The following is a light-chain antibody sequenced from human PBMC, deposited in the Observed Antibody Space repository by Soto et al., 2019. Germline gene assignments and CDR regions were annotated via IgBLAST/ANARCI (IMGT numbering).Light chain of an antibody. CDR1: QSISSW. CDR3: QQYKSYPYT. J-gene: IGKJ2*01. Sequence: DIQMTQSPSTLSASVGDRVTITCRASQSISSWLAWYQQKPGKAPKLLIYKASSLESGVPSRFSGSGSGTEFPLTIGSLQPDDLATYYCQQYKSYPYTFGQGTKLEIK. V-gene: IGKV1-5*03. CDR2: KAS.